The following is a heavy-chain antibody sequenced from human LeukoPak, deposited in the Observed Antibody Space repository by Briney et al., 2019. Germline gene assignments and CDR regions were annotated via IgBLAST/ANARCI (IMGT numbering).Heavy chain of an antibody. CDR1: GYTFASYA. CDR2: INPSGGST. D-gene: IGHD6-19*01. Sequence: GASVKVSCKASGYTFASYAIHWVRQAAGQGLEWMGRINPSGGSTSYAQKFQGRVTMTRDTSTSTVYMELSSLRSEDTAVYYCARDGRIAVAGNPDYWGQGTLVTVSS. CDR3: ARDGRIAVAGNPDY. V-gene: IGHV1-46*01. J-gene: IGHJ4*02.